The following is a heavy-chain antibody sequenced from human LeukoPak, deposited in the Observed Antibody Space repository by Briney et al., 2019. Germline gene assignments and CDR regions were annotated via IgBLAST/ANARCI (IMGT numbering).Heavy chain of an antibody. CDR1: GGTISSSSYY. Sequence: PSETLSLTCTVSGGTISSSSYYWGWIRQPPGKGLEWIGSIYYSGSTYYNPSLKSRVTISVDTSKNQFSLRLTSVTAADTAVYYCARQTGSGLFILPGGQGTLVTVSS. V-gene: IGHV4-39*01. J-gene: IGHJ4*02. D-gene: IGHD3/OR15-3a*01. CDR2: IYYSGST. CDR3: ARQTGSGLFILP.